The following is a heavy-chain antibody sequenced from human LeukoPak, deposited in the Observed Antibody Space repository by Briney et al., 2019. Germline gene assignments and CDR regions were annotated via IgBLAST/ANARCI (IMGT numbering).Heavy chain of an antibody. CDR2: ISGSGGST. V-gene: IGHV3-23*01. CDR3: AKDQDDYGDYGVAFDI. J-gene: IGHJ3*02. D-gene: IGHD4-17*01. Sequence: RWSLRIYCAASGFTFSGYAMSGLRGAPGKVLDLGSAISGSGGSTYYADSVKGRFTISRGNSKNTLYLQMNSLRAEDTAVYYCAKDQDDYGDYGVAFDIWGQGTMVTVSS. CDR1: GFTFSGYA.